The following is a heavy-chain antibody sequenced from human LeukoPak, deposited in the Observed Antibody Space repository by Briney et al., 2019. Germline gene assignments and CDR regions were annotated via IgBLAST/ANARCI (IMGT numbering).Heavy chain of an antibody. CDR2: ISGSGGST. D-gene: IGHD6-19*01. J-gene: IGHJ4*02. CDR3: ARDAYSSGWYSCDPFS. CDR1: GFTFSSYA. V-gene: IGHV3-23*01. Sequence: GGSLRLSCAASGFTFSSYAMSWVRQAPGKGLEWVSAISGSGGSTYYADSVKGRFTISRDNSKNTLYLQMNSLRAEDTAVYYCARDAYSSGWYSCDPFSWGQGTLVTVSS.